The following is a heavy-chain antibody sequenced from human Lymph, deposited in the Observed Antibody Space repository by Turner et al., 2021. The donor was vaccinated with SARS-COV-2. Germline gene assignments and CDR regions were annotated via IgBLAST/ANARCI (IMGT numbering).Heavy chain of an antibody. Sequence: QVQLQESVLGLVKPSGTLSLPCAFPGGSMSSSHWWNWLRQTPGKGLEWIGEIYHSGNTNYNPSLKSRVTISVDKSKNQFSLKLSSVTAADTAVYYCATKYCSGGSCSYFDYWGQGTLVTVSS. CDR1: GGSMSSSHW. V-gene: IGHV4-4*02. CDR2: IYHSGNT. J-gene: IGHJ4*02. CDR3: ATKYCSGGSCSYFDY. D-gene: IGHD2-15*01.